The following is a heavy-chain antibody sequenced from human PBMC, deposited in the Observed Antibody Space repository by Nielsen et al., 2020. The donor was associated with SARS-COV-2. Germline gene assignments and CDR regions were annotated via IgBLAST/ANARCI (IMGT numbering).Heavy chain of an antibody. CDR2: ISYDGSNK. D-gene: IGHD4-17*01. CDR3: AKGLDDYGDYVTPY. CDR1: GFTFSGYD. V-gene: IGHV3-30-3*02. J-gene: IGHJ4*02. Sequence: GESLKISCAASGFTFSGYDLHWVRQAPGKGLEWVAVISYDGSNKYYADSVKGRFTISRDNSKNTLYLQMNSLRAEDTALYYCAKGLDDYGDYVTPYWGQGTLVTVSS.